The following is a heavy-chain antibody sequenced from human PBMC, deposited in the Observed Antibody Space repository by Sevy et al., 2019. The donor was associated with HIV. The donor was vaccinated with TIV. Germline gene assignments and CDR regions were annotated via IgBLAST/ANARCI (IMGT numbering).Heavy chain of an antibody. CDR1: GFTFSSYW. J-gene: IGHJ4*02. CDR3: ARDKSFAVALTVFDY. Sequence: GGSLRLSCAASGFTFSSYWMSWVRQAPGKGLEWVANIKQDGSEKYYVDSVKGRFTISRDNAKNSLYLQMNSLRAEDTAVYYCARDKSFAVALTVFDYWGQGTLVTVSS. V-gene: IGHV3-7*01. CDR2: IKQDGSEK. D-gene: IGHD3-3*01.